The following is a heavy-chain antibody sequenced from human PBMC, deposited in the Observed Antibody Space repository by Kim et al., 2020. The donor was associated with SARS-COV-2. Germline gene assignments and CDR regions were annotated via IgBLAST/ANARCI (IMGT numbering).Heavy chain of an antibody. CDR3: ATAVRGATMFYYGMDV. V-gene: IGHV1-24*01. D-gene: IGHD1-26*01. CDR2: FDPEDGET. CDR1: GYTLTELS. J-gene: IGHJ6*02. Sequence: ASVKVSCKVSGYTLTELSMHWVRQAPGKGLEWMGGFDPEDGETIYAQKFQGRVTMTEDTSTDTAYMELSSLRSEDTAVYYCATAVRGATMFYYGMDVWGQGTTVTVSS.